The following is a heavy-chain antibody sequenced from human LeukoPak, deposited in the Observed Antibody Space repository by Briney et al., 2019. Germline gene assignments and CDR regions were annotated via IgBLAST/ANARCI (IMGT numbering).Heavy chain of an antibody. V-gene: IGHV1-69*05. CDR2: IIPIFGTA. Sequence: SVKVSCKASGGTFSSYAISWVRQAPGQGLGWMGGIIPIFGTANYAQKFQGRVTITTDESTSAAYMELSSLRSEDTAVYYCARAPSGSSTSPRNYYYYMDVWGKGITVTVSS. CDR1: GGTFSSYA. D-gene: IGHD6-6*01. CDR3: ARAPSGSSTSPRNYYYYMDV. J-gene: IGHJ6*03.